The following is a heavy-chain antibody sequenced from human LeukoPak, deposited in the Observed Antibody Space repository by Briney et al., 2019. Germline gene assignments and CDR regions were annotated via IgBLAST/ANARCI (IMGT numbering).Heavy chain of an antibody. V-gene: IGHV3-23*01. CDR3: ATPLGGLYCGGDCYSWGHSDY. CDR2: ISGSGGST. D-gene: IGHD2-21*01. J-gene: IGHJ4*02. Sequence: GGSLRLSCAASGFTFSSYAMSWVRQAPGKGLEWVSAISGSGGSTYYADSVKGRFTISRDNSKNTLYLQMNSLRAEDTAVYYCATPLGGLYCGGDCYSWGHSDYWGQGTLVTVSS. CDR1: GFTFSSYA.